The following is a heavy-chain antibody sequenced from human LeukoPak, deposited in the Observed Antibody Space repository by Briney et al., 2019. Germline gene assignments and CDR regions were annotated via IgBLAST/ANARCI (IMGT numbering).Heavy chain of an antibody. D-gene: IGHD1/OR15-1a*01. CDR3: ARNKRADI. CDR2: IKQGGSET. CDR1: GFSFSDYW. V-gene: IGHV3-7*01. Sequence: PGGSLRLSCAVSGFSFSDYWMSWVRQAPGKGLEWVANIKQGGSETNYVGSVRGRFTISRDNAKNSLSLQMNSLRAEDTALYYCARNKRADIWGQGTMVTVSS. J-gene: IGHJ3*02.